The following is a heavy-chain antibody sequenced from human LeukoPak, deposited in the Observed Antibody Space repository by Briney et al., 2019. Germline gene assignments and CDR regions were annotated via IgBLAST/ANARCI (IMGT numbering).Heavy chain of an antibody. V-gene: IGHV3-30*03. Sequence: GGSLRLSCAASGFTFSSYGMHWVRQAPGKGLEWVAVISYDGSNKYYADSVKGRFTISRDNSKNTVYLQMDSLRVEDTAVYYCSRDRGISGEWGQGTLVTVSS. J-gene: IGHJ4*02. D-gene: IGHD1-14*01. CDR1: GFTFSSYG. CDR3: SRDRGISGE. CDR2: ISYDGSNK.